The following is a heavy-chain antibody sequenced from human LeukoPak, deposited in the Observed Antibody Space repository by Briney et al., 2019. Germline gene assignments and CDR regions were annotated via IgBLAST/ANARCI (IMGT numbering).Heavy chain of an antibody. V-gene: IGHV3-53*01. CDR1: GFTVSSYY. Sequence: GSLRLSCAASGFTVSSYYMNWVRQAPGKELEWVSVIYTGGGRYYADSVRGRFTISRDTSKNMVFLQMNSLRVEDTAVYYCARAIAAGWDYYYMDVWGKGTTVTISS. J-gene: IGHJ6*03. D-gene: IGHD6-13*01. CDR3: ARAIAAGWDYYYMDV. CDR2: IYTGGGR.